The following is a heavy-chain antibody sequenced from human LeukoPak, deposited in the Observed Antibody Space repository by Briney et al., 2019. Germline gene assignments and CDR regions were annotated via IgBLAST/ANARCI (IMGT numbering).Heavy chain of an antibody. V-gene: IGHV3-23*01. CDR2: ISGSGDST. Sequence: GGSLRLSCAASGFTFSSYAMSWVRQAPGKGLEWVSAISGSGDSTYYADSVKGRFPISRDNSKSTLYLQMNSLRAEDTAIYYCAKVFPTRTTVTTGYFDYWGQGTLVTVSS. D-gene: IGHD4-17*01. CDR3: AKVFPTRTTVTTGYFDY. CDR1: GFTFSSYA. J-gene: IGHJ4*02.